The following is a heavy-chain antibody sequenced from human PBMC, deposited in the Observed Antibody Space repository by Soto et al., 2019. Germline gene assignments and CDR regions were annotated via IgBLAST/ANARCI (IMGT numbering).Heavy chain of an antibody. J-gene: IGHJ4*02. CDR1: GFTFSGSA. Sequence: GGSLRLSCAASGFTFSGSAMHWVRQASGKGLEWVGRIRSKANSYATAYAASVKGRFTISRDDSKNTAYLQMNSLKTEDTAVYYCVKERSDHSIYAAAIDYWGQGAQVTVSS. D-gene: IGHD2-2*02. CDR3: VKERSDHSIYAAAIDY. CDR2: IRSKANSYAT. V-gene: IGHV3-73*01.